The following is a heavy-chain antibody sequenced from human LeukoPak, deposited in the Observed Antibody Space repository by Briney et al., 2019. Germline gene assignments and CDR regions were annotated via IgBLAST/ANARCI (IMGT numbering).Heavy chain of an antibody. CDR2: IWYDGSNK. J-gene: IGHJ4*02. Sequence: GGSLRLSCAASGFTFSSYGMHWVRQAPGKGLECVAVIWYDGSNKYYADSVKGRSTISRDNSKNTLYLQMNSLRAEDTAVYYCARDHSSGWYSDYFDYWGQGTLVTVSS. V-gene: IGHV3-33*01. D-gene: IGHD6-19*01. CDR1: GFTFSSYG. CDR3: ARDHSSGWYSDYFDY.